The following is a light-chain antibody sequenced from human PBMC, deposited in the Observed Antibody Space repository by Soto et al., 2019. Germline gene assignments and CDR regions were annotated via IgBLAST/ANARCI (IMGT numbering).Light chain of an antibody. J-gene: IGKJ4*01. Sequence: EIVWTQSPATLSLSPGERATLYCRASQSVGRHLNWYRQKPGQAPRLLIYDASERATGIPARSSGSGSGTDFTLTISTLHAEDVAVYYCQQYYSTPLTVGGGPRWIS. CDR3: QQYYSTPLT. V-gene: IGKV3-11*01. CDR1: QSVGRH. CDR2: DAS.